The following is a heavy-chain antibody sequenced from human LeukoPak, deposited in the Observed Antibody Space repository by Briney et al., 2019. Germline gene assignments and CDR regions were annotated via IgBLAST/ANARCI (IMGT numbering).Heavy chain of an antibody. V-gene: IGHV4-39*01. CDR3: MRHEYSGSYYGLSWFAP. CDR1: GGPISSSGYY. J-gene: IGHJ5*02. CDR2: IYYSGST. Sequence: WETLSLTCTVSGGPISSSGYYWGWIRQPPGKGLEWIASIYYSGSTYYNPSLKSRVTISVDTSKNQLSLKLSSLTAAVTAVYYCMRHEYSGSYYGLSWFAPCGEGTLVTVSS. D-gene: IGHD1-26*01.